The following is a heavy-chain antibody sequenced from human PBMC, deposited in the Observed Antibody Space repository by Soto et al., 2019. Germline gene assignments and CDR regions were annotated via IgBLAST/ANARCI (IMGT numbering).Heavy chain of an antibody. CDR1: GYTFTSYG. CDR3: ARKLGYCSGGSCSPDYYYGMDV. CDR2: ISAYNGNT. D-gene: IGHD2-15*01. Sequence: ASVKVSCKASGYTFTSYGISWVRQAPGQGLEWMGWISAYNGNTNYAQKLQGRVTMTTDTSTSTAYMELRSLRSDDTAVYYCARKLGYCSGGSCSPDYYYGMDVWGQGTTVTVSS. V-gene: IGHV1-18*01. J-gene: IGHJ6*02.